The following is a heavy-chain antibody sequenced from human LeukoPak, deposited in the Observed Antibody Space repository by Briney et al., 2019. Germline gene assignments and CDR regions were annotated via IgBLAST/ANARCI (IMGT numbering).Heavy chain of an antibody. V-gene: IGHV4-39*07. CDR3: ARGPRYYDFWSGYYTPYYYYGMDV. D-gene: IGHD3-3*01. CDR2: INHSGST. CDR1: GGSVSSGSYY. Sequence: SETLSLTCTVSGGSVSSGSYYWSWIRQPPGKGLEWIGEINHSGSTNYNPSLKSRVTISVDTSKNQFSLKLSSVTAADTAVYYCARGPRYYDFWSGYYTPYYYYGMDVWGQGTTVTVSS. J-gene: IGHJ6*02.